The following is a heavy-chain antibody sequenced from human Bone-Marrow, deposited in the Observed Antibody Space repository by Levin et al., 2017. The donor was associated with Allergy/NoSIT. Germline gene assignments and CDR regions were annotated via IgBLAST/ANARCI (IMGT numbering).Heavy chain of an antibody. V-gene: IGHV6-1*01. J-gene: IGHJ4*02. CDR2: TYYRSKWYN. D-gene: IGHD6-19*01. CDR3: ARGSPGSLAVAVWTASIKPAQEQFDY. CDR1: GDSVSSNSAA. Sequence: SETLSLTCAISGDSVSSNSAAWNWIRQSPSRGLEWLGRTYYRSKWYNDYAVSVKSRITINPDTSKNQFSLQLNSVTPEDTAVYYCARGSPGSLAVAVWTASIKPAQEQFDYWGQGTLVTVSS.